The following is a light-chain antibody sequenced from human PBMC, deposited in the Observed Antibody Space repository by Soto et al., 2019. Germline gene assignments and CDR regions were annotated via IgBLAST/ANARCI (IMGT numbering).Light chain of an antibody. CDR3: QQRSNWPLLT. V-gene: IGKV3-11*01. J-gene: IGKJ4*01. Sequence: EIVLTQSPGTLSLSPGDRATLSCRASQSVIYLAWYQQKPGQAPRLLIYDASNRATGIPARFSGSGSGTDFTLTISSLEPEDFAVYYCQQRSNWPLLTFGGGTKVDIK. CDR1: QSVIY. CDR2: DAS.